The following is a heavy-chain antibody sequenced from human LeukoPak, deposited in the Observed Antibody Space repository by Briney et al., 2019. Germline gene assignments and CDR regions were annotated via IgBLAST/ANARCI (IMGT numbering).Heavy chain of an antibody. CDR2: ISWNSGSI. CDR1: GFTFDDYA. V-gene: IGHV3-9*01. CDR3: AKDMGIH. Sequence: GGSLRLSCAASGFTFDDYAMHWVRQAPGKGLEWVSGISWNSGSIGYADSVKGRFTISRDNAKNSLYLQMNSLRAEDTALYYCAKDMGIHWGQGTLVTVSS. J-gene: IGHJ4*02.